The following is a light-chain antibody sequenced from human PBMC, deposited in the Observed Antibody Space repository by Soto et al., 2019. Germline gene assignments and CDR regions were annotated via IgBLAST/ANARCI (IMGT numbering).Light chain of an antibody. CDR2: GAS. J-gene: IGKJ1*01. CDR1: QSVGYK. Sequence: VMTQSPFTLSVSTGERATLSCRASQSVGYKLALYQQNPGQAPRLLIHGASNRATGIPARFSGSGSGTEFSLTSRSLQSEDFATYDCLQYNNWPPWTFGQGTKVDIK. CDR3: LQYNNWPPWT. V-gene: IGKV3-15*01.